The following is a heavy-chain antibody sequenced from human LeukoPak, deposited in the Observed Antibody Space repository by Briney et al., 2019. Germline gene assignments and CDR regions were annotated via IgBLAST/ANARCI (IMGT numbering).Heavy chain of an antibody. D-gene: IGHD6-19*01. CDR2: ISSSSSYI. Sequence: TGGSLRLSCAASGFTFSSYSMNWVRQAPGKGLEWVSSISSSSSYIYYADSVKGRFTISRDNAKDSLYLQMNSLRAEDTAVYYCARVYSSGWFTAFDIWGQGTMVTVSS. CDR3: ARVYSSGWFTAFDI. V-gene: IGHV3-21*01. CDR1: GFTFSSYS. J-gene: IGHJ3*02.